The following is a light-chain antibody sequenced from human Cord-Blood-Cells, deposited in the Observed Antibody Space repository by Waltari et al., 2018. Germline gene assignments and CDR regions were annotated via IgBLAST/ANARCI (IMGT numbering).Light chain of an antibody. V-gene: IGKV1-9*01. Sequence: DIQLTQSPSFLSASVGDRVTITCRASQGISSYFAWYQQKPGKARKPLIYAASTLQSGVPSRFSGSGSGTEFTLTISSLQPEDFATYYCQQSRLTFGGGTKVEIK. CDR2: AAS. CDR3: QQSRLT. CDR1: QGISSY. J-gene: IGKJ4*01.